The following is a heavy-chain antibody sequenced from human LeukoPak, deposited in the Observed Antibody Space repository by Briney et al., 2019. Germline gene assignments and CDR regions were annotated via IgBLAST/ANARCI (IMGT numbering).Heavy chain of an antibody. CDR2: ISGSGGNT. CDR1: EFTFSSYA. Sequence: GGSLRLSCEVSEFTFSSYAMSGVRQAPGKGLEWVSSISGSGGNTYYADSVKGRFTISRDNSKSTLYLQMNSLRAEDTAVYYCAKDFATMVTGFDSWGQGTLVTVSS. CDR3: AKDFATMVTGFDS. V-gene: IGHV3-23*01. J-gene: IGHJ4*02. D-gene: IGHD4-23*01.